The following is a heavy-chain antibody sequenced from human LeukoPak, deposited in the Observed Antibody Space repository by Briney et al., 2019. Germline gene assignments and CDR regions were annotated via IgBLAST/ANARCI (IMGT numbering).Heavy chain of an antibody. D-gene: IGHD5-12*01. CDR3: ARGGYSFDY. V-gene: IGHV3-7*01. CDR2: IKQDGSEK. Sequence: GGSLRLSCAASGFTFSSYWMSWVRQAPGKGLEWVANIKQDGSEKYHVDSEKGRFTVSRDNAKNSLYLQMNSLRVEDTAVYYCARGGYSFDYLGQGTLVTVSS. CDR1: GFTFSSYW. J-gene: IGHJ4*02.